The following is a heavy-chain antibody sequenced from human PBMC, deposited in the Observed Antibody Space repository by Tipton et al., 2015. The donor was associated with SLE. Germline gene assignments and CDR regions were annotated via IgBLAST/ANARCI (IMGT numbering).Heavy chain of an antibody. D-gene: IGHD5-18*01. J-gene: IGHJ3*02. Sequence: QLVQSGAEVKKPGASVRVSCKASGYTFTSYDINWVRQAPGQGLEWMGWISAYNGNTNYAQKLQGRVTMTTDTSTSTAYMELRSLRSDDTAVYYCARENLTAMVIRGAFDIWGQGTMVTVSS. V-gene: IGHV1-18*01. CDR3: ARENLTAMVIRGAFDI. CDR2: ISAYNGNT. CDR1: GYTFTSYD.